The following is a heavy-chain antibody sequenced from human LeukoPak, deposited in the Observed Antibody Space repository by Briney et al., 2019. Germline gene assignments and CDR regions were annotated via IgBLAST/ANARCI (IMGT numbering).Heavy chain of an antibody. V-gene: IGHV3-64*01. J-gene: IGHJ4*02. CDR1: GFTFSTYA. CDR2: ISSNGGST. D-gene: IGHD3-10*01. CDR3: ARDYYGSGSYYNPGDY. Sequence: PGGSLRLSCAASGFTFSTYATHWVRQAPGKGLEYVSVISSNGGSTYYAKSVKGRFTISRDNSKNTLYLQMGSLRAEDMAVYYCARDYYGSGSYYNPGDYWGQGTLVTVSS.